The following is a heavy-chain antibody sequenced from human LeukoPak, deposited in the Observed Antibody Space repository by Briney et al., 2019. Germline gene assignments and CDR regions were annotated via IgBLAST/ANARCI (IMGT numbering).Heavy chain of an antibody. CDR2: IYPGDSDT. V-gene: IGHV5-51*01. J-gene: IGHJ4*02. CDR1: GYSFTSYW. Sequence: LGESLKISCKGSGYSFTSYWIGWVRQMPGKGLEWMGIIYPGDSDTRYSPSFQGQVTISADKSISTAYLQWSSLKASDTAMYYCARQVRPYYDSSGYSDFDYWGQGTLVTVSS. CDR3: ARQVRPYYDSSGYSDFDY. D-gene: IGHD3-22*01.